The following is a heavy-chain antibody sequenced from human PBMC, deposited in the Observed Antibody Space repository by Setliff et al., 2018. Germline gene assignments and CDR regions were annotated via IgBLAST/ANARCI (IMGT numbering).Heavy chain of an antibody. CDR2: TIPMFGTT. D-gene: IGHD3-22*01. CDR3: VREGVDSRSSTDYRYYMDV. V-gene: IGHV1-69*05. CDR1: GATFSSHG. Sequence: SVKVSCKASGATFSSHGISWVRQAPGQGLEWMGGTIPMFGTTNYARKFQGRVTIITDESTSTAYMQLSSLGYEDTAVYYCVREGVDSRSSTDYRYYMDVWGKGTTVTVSS. J-gene: IGHJ6*03.